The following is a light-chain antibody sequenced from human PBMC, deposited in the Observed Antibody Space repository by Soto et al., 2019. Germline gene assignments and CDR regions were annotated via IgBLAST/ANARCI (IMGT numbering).Light chain of an antibody. Sequence: DIQMTQSPSSLSASVGDRVTITCRASQSISSFLNWYQQKPGKAPKLLIYAASSLQSGVSSRFSGSGAGADFTLTISSLQPEDFATYYCQQSYSLPLTFGVGTKVEIK. V-gene: IGKV1-39*01. J-gene: IGKJ4*01. CDR3: QQSYSLPLT. CDR2: AAS. CDR1: QSISSF.